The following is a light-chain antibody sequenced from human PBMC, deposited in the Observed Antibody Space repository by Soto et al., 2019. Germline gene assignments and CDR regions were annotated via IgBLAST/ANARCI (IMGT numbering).Light chain of an antibody. Sequence: DIHMTQSPSTLSASVGDRVTITCRASQSISSWLAWYQQKPGKAPKLLIYKASSLESGVPSRFSGSGSGTEFTLSISSLQPDDFATYYCQQYNSYPLTFGGGTKVEIK. CDR2: KAS. J-gene: IGKJ4*01. V-gene: IGKV1-5*03. CDR1: QSISSW. CDR3: QQYNSYPLT.